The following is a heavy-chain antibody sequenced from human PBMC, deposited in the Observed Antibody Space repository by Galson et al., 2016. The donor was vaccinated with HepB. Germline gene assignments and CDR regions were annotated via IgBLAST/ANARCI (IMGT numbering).Heavy chain of an antibody. V-gene: IGHV3-23*01. CDR2: ISGSGGST. J-gene: IGHJ4*02. D-gene: IGHD3-22*01. CDR1: GFTFSHYA. Sequence: SLRLSCAASGFTFSHYAMSWVRQAPGKGLGWVSSISGSGGSTNYADSVKGRFTISRDNSKNTLYLQMNSLRAEDTAVYYCAKGLVVVKNPPFDYWGQGTLVTVSS. CDR3: AKGLVVVKNPPFDY.